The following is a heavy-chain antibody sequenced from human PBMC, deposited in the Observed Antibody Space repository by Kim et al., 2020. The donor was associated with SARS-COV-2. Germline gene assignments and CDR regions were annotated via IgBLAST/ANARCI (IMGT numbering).Heavy chain of an antibody. V-gene: IGHV3-15*01. Sequence: GGSLRLSCAASGFTFSNAWMSWVRQAPGKGLEWVGRIKSKTDGGTTDYAAPVKGRFTISRDDSKNTLYLQMNSLKTEDTAVYYCTTGTTVRFRRYFDYWGQGTLVTVSS. D-gene: IGHD4-4*01. CDR3: TTGTTVRFRRYFDY. J-gene: IGHJ4*02. CDR2: IKSKTDGGTT. CDR1: GFTFSNAW.